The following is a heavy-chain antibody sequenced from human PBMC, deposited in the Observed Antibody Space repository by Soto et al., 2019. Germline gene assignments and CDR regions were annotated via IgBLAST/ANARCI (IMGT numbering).Heavy chain of an antibody. J-gene: IGHJ4*02. D-gene: IGHD2-15*01. CDR2: IRSKANSYAT. Sequence: EVQLVESGGGLVQPGGSPKLSCAASGFTFSGSAMHWVRQASGKGLEWVGRIRSKANSYATAYAASVKGRFTISRDDSKNTAYLQMNSLKTEDTAVYYCTVPPKTGGSYWGQGTLVTVSS. V-gene: IGHV3-73*02. CDR1: GFTFSGSA. CDR3: TVPPKTGGSY.